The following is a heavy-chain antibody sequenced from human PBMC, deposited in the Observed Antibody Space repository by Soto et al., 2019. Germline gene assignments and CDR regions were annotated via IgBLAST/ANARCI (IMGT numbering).Heavy chain of an antibody. V-gene: IGHV4-31*03. J-gene: IGHJ6*02. CDR1: GGSISSGGYY. CDR2: IYYSGST. D-gene: IGHD5-12*01. Sequence: SETLSLTCTVSGGSISSGGYYWSWIRQHPGKGLERIGYIYYSGSTYYNPSLKSRVTISVDTSKNQFSLKLSSVTAADTAVYYCARAVNLVDTDYYYGMDVWGQGTTVTVSS. CDR3: ARAVNLVDTDYYYGMDV.